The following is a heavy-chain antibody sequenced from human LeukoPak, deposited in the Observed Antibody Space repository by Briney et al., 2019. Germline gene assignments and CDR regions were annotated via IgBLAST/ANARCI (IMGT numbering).Heavy chain of an antibody. V-gene: IGHV3-21*01. CDR1: GFTFSSYG. CDR2: ISSSSSYI. D-gene: IGHD6-13*01. J-gene: IGHJ3*02. Sequence: PGGSLRLSCAASGFTFSSYGMHWVRQAPGKGLEWVSSISSSSSYIYYADSVKGRFTISRDNAKNSLYLQMNSLRAEDTAVYYCARLGSSSSWYPDAFDIWGQGTMVTVSS. CDR3: ARLGSSSSWYPDAFDI.